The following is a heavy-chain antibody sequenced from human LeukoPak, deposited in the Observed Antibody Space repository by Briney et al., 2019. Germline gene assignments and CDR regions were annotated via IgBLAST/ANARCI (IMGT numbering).Heavy chain of an antibody. CDR3: AKGYCSGGGCYAYSFDY. J-gene: IGHJ4*02. D-gene: IGHD2-15*01. CDR1: GDSISSYY. Sequence: PSETLSHTCTVSGDSISSYYWSWIRQSPGKGLEWIGYIYYSGSTNYNPSLKSRVTISVDTSKNQFSLKLSSVTAADTAVYYCAKGYCSGGGCYAYSFDYWGQGTLVTVSS. V-gene: IGHV4-59*01. CDR2: IYYSGST.